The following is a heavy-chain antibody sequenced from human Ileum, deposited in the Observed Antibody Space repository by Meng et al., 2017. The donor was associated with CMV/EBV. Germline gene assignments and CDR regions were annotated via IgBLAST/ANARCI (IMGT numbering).Heavy chain of an antibody. CDR3: ARNIFEDQMLPFDY. J-gene: IGHJ4*02. CDR2: TYYRSKWYN. D-gene: IGHD2-2*01. CDR1: GDSVSSKSVT. V-gene: IGHV6-1*01. Sequence: QVQLQHSGPGLVKPSPTLSLTCAISGDSVSSKSVTWNWIRQSPSRGLEWLGRTYYRSKWYNDYAVSVKSRITINPDTSRNHFFLQLSSVSPEDTAVYYCARNIFEDQMLPFDYWGQGTLVTVSS.